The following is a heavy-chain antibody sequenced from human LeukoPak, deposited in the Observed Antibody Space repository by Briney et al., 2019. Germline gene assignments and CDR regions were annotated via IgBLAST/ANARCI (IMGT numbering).Heavy chain of an antibody. Sequence: GGSLRLSCAASGFTFSSYAMHWVRQAPGKGLEWVAVISNDGSNKYYADSVKGRFTISRDNSKNTLYLQMNSLRAEDTAVYYCARGTIAAAGTLDYWGQGTLVTVSS. D-gene: IGHD6-13*01. J-gene: IGHJ4*02. CDR1: GFTFSSYA. CDR3: ARGTIAAAGTLDY. V-gene: IGHV3-30*04. CDR2: ISNDGSNK.